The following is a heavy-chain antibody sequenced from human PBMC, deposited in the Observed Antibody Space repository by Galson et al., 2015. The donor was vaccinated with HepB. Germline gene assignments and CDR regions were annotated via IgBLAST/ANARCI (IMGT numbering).Heavy chain of an antibody. J-gene: IGHJ6*03. CDR2: TYYRSKWYN. D-gene: IGHD6-6*01. V-gene: IGHV6-1*01. Sequence: CAISGDSVSSNSAAWNWIRQSPSRGLEWLGRTYYRSKWYNDYAVSVKSRIPINPDTSKNQFSLQLNSVTPEDTAVYYCAREYGTGQLVDEIYYYYMDVWGKGTTVTVSS. CDR3: AREYGTGQLVDEIYYYYMDV. CDR1: GDSVSSNSAA.